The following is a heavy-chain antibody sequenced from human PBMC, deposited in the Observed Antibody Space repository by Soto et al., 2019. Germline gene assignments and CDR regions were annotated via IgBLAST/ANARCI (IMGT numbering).Heavy chain of an antibody. CDR1: GVGISSGGYY. D-gene: IGHD5-12*01. Sequence: PSETLSLTCPVGGVGISSGGYYWSLIRQHPGKGLEWIGNIYYSVRTYYNPSLKSRVILSVDTSKNHFSLTLRSVNAADSALYYCAKEALLRGYSGYGHFDSWGQGTLVTVPS. CDR3: AKEALLRGYSGYGHFDS. CDR2: IYYSVRT. V-gene: IGHV4-31*03. J-gene: IGHJ4*02.